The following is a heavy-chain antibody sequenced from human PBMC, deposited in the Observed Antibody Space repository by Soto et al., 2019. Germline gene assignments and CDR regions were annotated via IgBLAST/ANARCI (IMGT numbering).Heavy chain of an antibody. CDR2: ISGYNGNI. V-gene: IGHV1-18*04. D-gene: IGHD3-22*01. CDR3: AGVQQDYYESSGYYSA. Sequence: QVQLVQSGAEVKKPGASVKVSCKASGYTFTNYGISWVRQAPGQGLEWMGWISGYNGNINYAQKLQGRVTMTTDTSTSTAYMEVRSLRSDDTAVYYCAGVQQDYYESSGYYSAWGQGTLVTVSS. CDR1: GYTFTNYG. J-gene: IGHJ4*02.